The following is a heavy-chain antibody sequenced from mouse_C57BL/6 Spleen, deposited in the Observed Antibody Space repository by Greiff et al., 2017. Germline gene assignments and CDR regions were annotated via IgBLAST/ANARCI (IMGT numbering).Heavy chain of an antibody. D-gene: IGHD2-4*01. Sequence: EVQLQQSGPVLVKPGASVKMSCKASGYTFTDYYMNWVKQSHGKSLEWIGVINPYNGGTSYNQKFKGKATLTVDKSSSTAYMELNSLTSEDSAVYYCARGDYDGAGFAYWGQGTLVTVSA. J-gene: IGHJ3*01. V-gene: IGHV1-19*01. CDR2: INPYNGGT. CDR3: ARGDYDGAGFAY. CDR1: GYTFTDYY.